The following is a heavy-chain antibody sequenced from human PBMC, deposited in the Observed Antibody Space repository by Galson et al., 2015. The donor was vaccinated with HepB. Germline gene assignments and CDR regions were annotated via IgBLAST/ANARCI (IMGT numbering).Heavy chain of an antibody. Sequence: SLRLSCAASGFTFSSYGMHWVRQAPGKGLEWVAVIWYDGSNKYYADSVKGRFTISRDNSKNTLYLQMNSLRAEDTAVYYCARDPSYMAITFGGGDDAFDIWGQGTMVTVSS. J-gene: IGHJ3*02. CDR2: IWYDGSNK. D-gene: IGHD3-16*01. CDR3: ARDPSYMAITFGGGDDAFDI. V-gene: IGHV3-33*01. CDR1: GFTFSSYG.